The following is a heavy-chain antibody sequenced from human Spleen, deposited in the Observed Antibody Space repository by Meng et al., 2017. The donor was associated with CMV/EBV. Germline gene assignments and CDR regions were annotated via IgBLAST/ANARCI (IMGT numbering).Heavy chain of an antibody. Sequence: ASVKVSCKASGYTFTSHYMHWVRQAPGQGLEWMGIINPSGGSTSYAQKFQGRVTMTRDTSTSTVYMELSSLRSEDTAVYYCARGYCTNGVCPYYYYGMDVWGQGTTVTVSS. V-gene: IGHV1-46*01. CDR1: GYTFTSHY. CDR2: INPSGGST. J-gene: IGHJ6*02. CDR3: ARGYCTNGVCPYYYYGMDV. D-gene: IGHD2-8*01.